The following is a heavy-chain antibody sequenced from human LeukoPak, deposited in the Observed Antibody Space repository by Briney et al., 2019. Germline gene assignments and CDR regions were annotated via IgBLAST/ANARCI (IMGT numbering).Heavy chain of an antibody. Sequence: GGSLRLSCAAPGFTFSSYSMNWVRQAPGKGLEWVSSISSSSSYIYYADSVKGRFTISRDNAKNSLYLQMNSLRAEDTAVYYCARGPRYGSGSYPADWGQGTLVTVSS. J-gene: IGHJ4*02. CDR2: ISSSSSYI. CDR3: ARGPRYGSGSYPAD. V-gene: IGHV3-21*01. D-gene: IGHD3-10*01. CDR1: GFTFSSYS.